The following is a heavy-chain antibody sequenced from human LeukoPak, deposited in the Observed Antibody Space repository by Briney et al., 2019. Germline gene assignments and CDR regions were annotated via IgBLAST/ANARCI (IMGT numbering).Heavy chain of an antibody. D-gene: IGHD2/OR15-2a*01. CDR1: GHSYMIAW. V-gene: IGHV3-15*01. J-gene: IGHJ4*02. CDR3: TTFYHEYSPY. Sequence: GGTLRLFCAALGHSYMIAWKICVRHAPGKGLEYVGRIKSNADGGTPDYAAPARGRFTISRDDSKNTLYLQMNSLKIEDTAVYYCTTFYHEYSPYWGRGTLVTVSS. CDR2: IKSNADGGTP.